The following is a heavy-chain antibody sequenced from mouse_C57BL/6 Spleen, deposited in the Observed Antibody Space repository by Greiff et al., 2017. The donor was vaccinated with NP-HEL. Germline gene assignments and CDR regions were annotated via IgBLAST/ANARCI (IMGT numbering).Heavy chain of an antibody. Sequence: QVQLQQSGAELVRPGTSVKMSCKASGYTFTNYWIGWAKQRPGHGLEWIGDIYPGGGYTNYNEKFKGKATLTADKSSSTAYMQFSSLTSEDSAIYYCARERGNSNNFWYFDVWGTGTTVTVSS. CDR2: IYPGGGYT. V-gene: IGHV1-63*01. J-gene: IGHJ1*03. D-gene: IGHD2-5*01. CDR1: GYTFTNYW. CDR3: ARERGNSNNFWYFDV.